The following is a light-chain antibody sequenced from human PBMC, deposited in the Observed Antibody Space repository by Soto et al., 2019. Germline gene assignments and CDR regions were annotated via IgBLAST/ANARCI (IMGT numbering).Light chain of an antibody. CDR1: SSDVGSNNL. J-gene: IGLJ3*02. Sequence: QSALTQPASVSGSPGQSITISCTGTSSDVGSNNLVSWYQQHPGKAPKFMIYEGSKRPSGVSNRFSGSKSGNTASLTISGLQAEDEADYYCCSYAGSIWVFGGGTKVTVL. CDR3: CSYAGSIWV. CDR2: EGS. V-gene: IGLV2-23*01.